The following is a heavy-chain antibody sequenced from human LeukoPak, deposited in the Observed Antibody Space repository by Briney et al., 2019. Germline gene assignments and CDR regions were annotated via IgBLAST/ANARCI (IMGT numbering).Heavy chain of an antibody. V-gene: IGHV3-48*01. J-gene: IGHJ4*02. CDR1: GFTFSSYG. D-gene: IGHD3-22*01. CDR3: ARDGTADYYDSSGAFDC. CDR2: ISSSSSTI. Sequence: GGSLRLSCAASGFTFSSYGMTWVRQAPGKGLAWVSYISSSSSTIYYADSVKGRFTNSRDNAKNSLYLQLNSLRAEDTAVYYCARDGTADYYDSSGAFDCWGQGTLVTVSS.